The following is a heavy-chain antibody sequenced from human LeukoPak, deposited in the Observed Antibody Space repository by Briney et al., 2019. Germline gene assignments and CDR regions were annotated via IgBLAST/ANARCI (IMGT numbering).Heavy chain of an antibody. D-gene: IGHD6-13*01. J-gene: IGHJ4*02. V-gene: IGHV1-24*01. CDR1: GYTLTELS. Sequence: ASVKVSCKVSGYTLTELSMHWVRQAPGKGLEWMGGFDPEDGETIYAQKFQGRVTMTEDTSTDTAYMELSSLRSEDTAVYYCATRMAAAGYFDYWGQGTLVTVSS. CDR3: ATRMAAAGYFDY. CDR2: FDPEDGET.